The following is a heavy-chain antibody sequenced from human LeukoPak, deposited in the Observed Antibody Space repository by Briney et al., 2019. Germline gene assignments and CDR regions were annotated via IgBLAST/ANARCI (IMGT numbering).Heavy chain of an antibody. CDR1: GFTFNRYN. CDR3: ARDLYGSGSYPY. V-gene: IGHV4-39*07. D-gene: IGHD3-10*01. CDR2: IYYSGST. Sequence: SGGSLRLSCAASGFTFNRYNMNWIRQPPGKGLEWIGSIYYSGSTYYNPSLKSRVTISVDTSKNQFSLKLSSVTAADTAVYYCARDLYGSGSYPYWGQGTLVTVSS. J-gene: IGHJ4*02.